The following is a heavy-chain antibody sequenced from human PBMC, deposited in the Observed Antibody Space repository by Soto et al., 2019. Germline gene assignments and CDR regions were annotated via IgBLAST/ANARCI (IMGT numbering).Heavy chain of an antibody. D-gene: IGHD2-15*01. CDR1: GYTFTGYY. CDR3: ARERGYCSGGTFPYWFDH. J-gene: IGHJ5*02. Sequence: ASVKVSCKASGYTFTGYYMHWVRQAPGQGLEWMGWINPNSGGTNYAQKFQGWVTMTRDTSISTAYMELSRLRSDDTAVYYCARERGYCSGGTFPYWFDHWGEGTLATV. V-gene: IGHV1-2*04. CDR2: INPNSGGT.